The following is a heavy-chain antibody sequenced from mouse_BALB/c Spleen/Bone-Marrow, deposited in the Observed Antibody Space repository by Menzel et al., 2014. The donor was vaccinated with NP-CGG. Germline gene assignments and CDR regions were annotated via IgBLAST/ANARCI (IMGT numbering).Heavy chain of an antibody. CDR2: INPESSTI. J-gene: IGHJ4*01. D-gene: IGHD1-2*01. CDR3: ARHYYYGYVDY. V-gene: IGHV4-1*02. Sequence: EVMLVESGGGLVQPGGSLKLSCAVSGFDFSGYWMSWVRQAQGRGLEWIGEINPESSTINYTPSLKDKFSISRDNAKNTLYLQMSKVRSEDTALYYCARHYYYGYVDYWGQGTSVTVSS. CDR1: GFDFSGYW.